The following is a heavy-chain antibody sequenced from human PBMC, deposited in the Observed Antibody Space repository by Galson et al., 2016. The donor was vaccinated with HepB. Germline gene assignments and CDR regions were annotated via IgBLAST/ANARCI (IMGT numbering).Heavy chain of an antibody. CDR2: ISTHSGTT. CDR3: VRDRGRTLDY. V-gene: IGHV1-18*04. Sequence: SVKVSCKASGYTFTTYGISWMRRAPGQGLEWMGWISTHSGTTNHAQELQGRITMTTDTSTSTAYMELTNLKSDDTAVYYCVRDRGRTLDYWGQGTLVSVSS. CDR1: GYTFTTYG. J-gene: IGHJ4*02. D-gene: IGHD1-7*01.